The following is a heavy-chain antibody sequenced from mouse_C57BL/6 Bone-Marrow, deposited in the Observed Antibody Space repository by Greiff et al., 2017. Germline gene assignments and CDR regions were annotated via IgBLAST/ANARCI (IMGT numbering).Heavy chain of an antibody. CDR3: ARDITTVVGNFDY. CDR2: ISDGGSYT. V-gene: IGHV5-4*01. CDR1: GFTFSSYA. D-gene: IGHD1-1*01. J-gene: IGHJ2*01. Sequence: DVQLQESGGGLVKPGGSLKLSCAASGFTFSSYAMSWVRQTPEKRLEWVATISDGGSYTYYPDNVKGRFTISRDNAKNNLYLQMSHLKSEDTAMYYCARDITTVVGNFDYWGQGTTLTVSS.